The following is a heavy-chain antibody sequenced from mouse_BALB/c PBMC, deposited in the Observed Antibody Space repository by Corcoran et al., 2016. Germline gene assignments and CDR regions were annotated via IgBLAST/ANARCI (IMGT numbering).Heavy chain of an antibody. CDR3: ARRGLRNYYAMAY. D-gene: IGHD3-1*01. CDR1: GYTFTDYY. J-gene: IGHJ4*01. CDR2: VNPYNGGT. Sequence: GTELVKPGASVKMSCKASGYTFTDYYMDWVKQSHGESFEWIGRVNPYNGGTSYNQKFKCKATLTVDKSSSTDYMELNSLTSEYSAVYYGARRGLRNYYAMAYWGQGPSVIVSS. V-gene: IGHV1-19*01.